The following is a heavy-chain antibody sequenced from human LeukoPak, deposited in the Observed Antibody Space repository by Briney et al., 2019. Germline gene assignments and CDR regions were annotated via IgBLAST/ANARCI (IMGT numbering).Heavy chain of an antibody. Sequence: GRSLRLSCAASGXTFSIYSMNWVRQPPGKGLEWVSYISSSSTSIYYADSVKRRFTISRDNAKNSLYLQMNSLRDDDTAVYYCASSDDYGGNRFDYWGQGTLVTVSS. CDR3: ASSDDYGGNRFDY. CDR1: GXTFSIYS. J-gene: IGHJ4*02. V-gene: IGHV3-48*02. CDR2: ISSSSTSI. D-gene: IGHD4-23*01.